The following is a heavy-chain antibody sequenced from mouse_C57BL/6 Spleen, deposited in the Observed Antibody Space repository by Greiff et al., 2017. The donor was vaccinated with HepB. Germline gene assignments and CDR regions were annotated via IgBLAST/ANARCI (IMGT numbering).Heavy chain of an antibody. V-gene: IGHV1-55*01. CDR2: IYPGSGST. Sequence: QVQLQQPGAELVKPGASVKMSCKASGYTFTSYWITWVKQRPGQGLEWIGDIYPGSGSTNYNEKFKSKATLTVDTSSSTAYMQLSSLTSEDSAVYYCESRGVYGGYCDYWGQGTTLTVSS. D-gene: IGHD1-1*02. J-gene: IGHJ2*01. CDR3: ESRGVYGGYCDY. CDR1: GYTFTSYW.